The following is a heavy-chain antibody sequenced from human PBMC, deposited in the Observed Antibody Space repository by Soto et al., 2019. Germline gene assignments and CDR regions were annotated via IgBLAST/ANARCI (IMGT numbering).Heavy chain of an antibody. CDR1: GGSISGSSYY. V-gene: IGHV4-39*01. J-gene: IGHJ6*02. Sequence: SETLSLTCTVSGGSISGSSYYWAWIRQPPGKGLEWIGNIFYSGSTYYNPSLKSRVTISVDTSKNQFSLNLSSVTAADTAVYYCARRPRVATAGSFSYYYGMDVWGQGTTVTVSS. CDR3: ARRPRVATAGSFSYYYGMDV. CDR2: IFYSGST. D-gene: IGHD6-19*01.